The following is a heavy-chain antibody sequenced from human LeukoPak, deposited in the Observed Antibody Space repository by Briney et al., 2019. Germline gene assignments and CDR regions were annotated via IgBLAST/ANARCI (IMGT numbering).Heavy chain of an antibody. Sequence: GGSLRLSRAASGFAFSSYAMNWVRQAPGKGLEWVSLITSSSNAVYYADSMKGRFTVSRDNSENSLYLQMDSLRAEDTAGDYCARDTMGVSFDDWGQGTLVTASS. CDR2: ITSSSNAV. CDR3: ARDTMGVSFDD. D-gene: IGHD3-16*01. CDR1: GFAFSSYA. J-gene: IGHJ4*02. V-gene: IGHV3-48*01.